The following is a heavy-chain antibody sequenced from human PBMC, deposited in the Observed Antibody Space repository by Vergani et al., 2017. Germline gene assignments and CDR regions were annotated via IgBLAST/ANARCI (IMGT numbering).Heavy chain of an antibody. V-gene: IGHV3-48*04. Sequence: EVQLVESGGGLVQPGGSLRLSCAASGFTFSSYSMNWVRQAPGKGLEWVSYISSSSSTIYYADSVKGRFTSSRDNAKNSLYLQMNSLRAEDTAVYYGARVLVGGLGRLDVWGQGTTVTVSS. J-gene: IGHJ6*02. D-gene: IGHD1-26*01. CDR3: ARVLVGGLGRLDV. CDR1: GFTFSSYS. CDR2: ISSSSSTI.